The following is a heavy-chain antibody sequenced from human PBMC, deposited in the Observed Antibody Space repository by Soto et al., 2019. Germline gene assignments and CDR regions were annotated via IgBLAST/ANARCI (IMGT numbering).Heavy chain of an antibody. Sequence: PGESLKISCKGSGYSFTSYWIGWVRQMPGKGLEWMGIIYPGDSDTRYSPSFQGQVTISADKSISTAYLQWSSLKASHTAMYYCARYQGSGDGYNWRPYAFDIWGQGTMVTVSS. D-gene: IGHD5-12*01. CDR2: IYPGDSDT. CDR1: GYSFTSYW. J-gene: IGHJ3*02. V-gene: IGHV5-51*01. CDR3: ARYQGSGDGYNWRPYAFDI.